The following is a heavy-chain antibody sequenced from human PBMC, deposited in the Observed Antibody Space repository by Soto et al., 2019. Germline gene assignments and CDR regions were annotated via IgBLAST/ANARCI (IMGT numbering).Heavy chain of an antibody. V-gene: IGHV3-9*01. J-gene: IGHJ5*02. CDR3: ARGRGALTVVSNWFDP. D-gene: IGHD3-22*01. CDR2: INWNSGTI. CDR1: GFTFEDFA. Sequence: EVQLVESGGGLVQPGRSLRLSCAASGFTFEDFAMHWIRQAPGMGLEWVSGINWNSGTIGYADSVKGRFTISRDNANNSLHLEMNSLRTEDTALYYCARGRGALTVVSNWFDPWGQGTLVTVSS.